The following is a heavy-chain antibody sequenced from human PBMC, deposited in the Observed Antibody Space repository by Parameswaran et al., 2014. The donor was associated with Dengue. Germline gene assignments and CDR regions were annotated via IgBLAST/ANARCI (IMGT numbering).Heavy chain of an antibody. CDR3: ARGRHGYGYNFFES. J-gene: IGHJ4*02. D-gene: IGHD5-18*01. Sequence: WVRQAPGQGLEWMGRINPNSGGTNYAQKFQGRVTMTRDTSISTGYMELSWLRSDDTAVYYCARGRHGYGYNFFESWGQGTLVTVSS. CDR2: INPNSGGT. V-gene: IGHV1-2*06.